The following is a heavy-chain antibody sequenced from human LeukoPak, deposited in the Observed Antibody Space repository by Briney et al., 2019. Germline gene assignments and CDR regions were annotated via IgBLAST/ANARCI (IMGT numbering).Heavy chain of an antibody. CDR2: INHSGST. Sequence: SETLSLTCAVYGGSFSGYYWSWIRQPPGKGLEWIGEINHSGSTNYNPSLKSRATISLDTSKNQFSLRLSSVTDADTAVYYCASDYGSGSWRFDYWGQGTLATVSS. D-gene: IGHD3-10*01. CDR1: GGSFSGYY. J-gene: IGHJ4*02. V-gene: IGHV4-34*01. CDR3: ASDYGSGSWRFDY.